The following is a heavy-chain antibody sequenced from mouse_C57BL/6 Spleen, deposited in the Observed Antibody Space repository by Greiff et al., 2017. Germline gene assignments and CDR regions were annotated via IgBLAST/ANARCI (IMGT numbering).Heavy chain of an antibody. CDR1: GYTFTDYA. V-gene: IGHV1-67*01. CDR3: ARGNYGAWFAY. J-gene: IGHJ3*01. Sequence: QVQLQQSGPELVRPGVSVKISCKGSGYTFTDYAMHWVKQSHAKSLEWIGVISTYYGDASYNQKFKEKATMTVDKSSSTAYMELARLTSEDSAVYYCARGNYGAWFAYWGQGTLVTVSA. D-gene: IGHD2-1*01. CDR2: ISTYYGDA.